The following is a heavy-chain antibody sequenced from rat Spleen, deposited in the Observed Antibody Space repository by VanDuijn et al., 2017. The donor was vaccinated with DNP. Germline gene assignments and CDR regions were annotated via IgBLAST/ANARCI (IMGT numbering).Heavy chain of an antibody. V-gene: IGHV5-22*01. CDR2: IGSPAYAP. Sequence: EVQLVESGGGLVQPGRSLKLSCAASGFTFSAYYMAWVRQAPAKGLEWVAYIGSPAYAPYSTDSVKGRFAISRDNAKSTLYLKMSSLRSEDMATYYCVRWNSGHFDYWGKGVMVTVSS. CDR3: VRWNSGHFDY. D-gene: IGHD4-3*01. J-gene: IGHJ2*01. CDR1: GFTFSAYY.